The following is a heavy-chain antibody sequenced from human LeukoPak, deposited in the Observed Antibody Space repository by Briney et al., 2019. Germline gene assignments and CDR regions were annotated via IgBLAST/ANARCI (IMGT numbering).Heavy chain of an antibody. CDR2: INHSGST. CDR3: ARHDLPGGDWFDP. D-gene: IGHD3-10*01. CDR1: GFTFSSYA. J-gene: IGHJ5*02. V-gene: IGHV4-34*01. Sequence: GSLRLSCAASGFTFSSYAMSWVRQPPGKGLEWIGEINHSGSTNYNPSLKSRVTMSVDRSQNQFSLRLSTVTAADTAVYYCARHDLPGGDWFDPWGQGTLVTVSS.